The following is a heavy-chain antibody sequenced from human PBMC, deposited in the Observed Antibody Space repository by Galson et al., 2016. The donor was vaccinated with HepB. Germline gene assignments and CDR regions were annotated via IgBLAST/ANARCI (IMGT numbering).Heavy chain of an antibody. Sequence: SLRLSCAASGFTFSSYVMSWVRQSPGKGLEWVSATSGSGGSTYYADSVKGRFTISRDNAKSILFLQMTSLRAEDTAVYFCSRDRNFAADTWGQGTLVTVSS. D-gene: IGHD6-13*01. J-gene: IGHJ5*02. CDR1: GFTFSSYV. V-gene: IGHV3-23*01. CDR2: TSGSGGST. CDR3: SRDRNFAADT.